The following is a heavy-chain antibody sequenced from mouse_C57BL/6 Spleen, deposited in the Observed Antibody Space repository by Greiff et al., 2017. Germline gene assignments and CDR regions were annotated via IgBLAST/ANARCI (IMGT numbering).Heavy chain of an antibody. CDR3: ARLNGYYGMDY. Sequence: EVKVEESGGGLVQPGGSLKLSCAASGFTFSDYYMYWVRQTPEKRLEWVAYISNGGGSTYYPDTVKGRFTISRDNAKNTLYLQMSRLKSEDTAMYYCARLNGYYGMDYWGQGTSVTVSS. CDR2: ISNGGGST. V-gene: IGHV5-12*01. J-gene: IGHJ4*01. CDR1: GFTFSDYY.